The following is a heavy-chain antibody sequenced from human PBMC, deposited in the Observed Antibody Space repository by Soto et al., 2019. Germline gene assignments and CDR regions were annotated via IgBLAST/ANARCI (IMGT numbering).Heavy chain of an antibody. CDR2: IYYSGST. J-gene: IGHJ4*02. CDR1: GGSISSGGYY. Sequence: PSETLSLTCTVSGGSISSGGYYWSWIRQHPGKGLEWIGYIYYSGSTYYNPSLKSRVTISVDTSKNQFSLKLSSVTAADTAVYYCARVGYYDSSGLGGNFDYWGQGTLVTVSS. V-gene: IGHV4-31*03. CDR3: ARVGYYDSSGLGGNFDY. D-gene: IGHD3-22*01.